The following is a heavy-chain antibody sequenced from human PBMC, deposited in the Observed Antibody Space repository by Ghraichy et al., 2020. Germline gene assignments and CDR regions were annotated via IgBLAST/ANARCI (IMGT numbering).Heavy chain of an antibody. Sequence: WGWGREAPGKGLEGVGGIYYSGGTYCNPSLKSRVTISVDTSKNQFSLKLSSVTAADTAVYYCARHYCSSTSCYYYYGMDVWGQGTTVTVSS. CDR3: ARHYCSSTSCYYYYGMDV. J-gene: IGHJ6*02. D-gene: IGHD2-2*01. V-gene: IGHV4-39*01. CDR2: IYYSGGT.